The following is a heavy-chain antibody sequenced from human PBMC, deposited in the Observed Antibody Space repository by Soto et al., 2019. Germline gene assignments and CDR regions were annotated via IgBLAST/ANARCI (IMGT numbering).Heavy chain of an antibody. CDR2: IDSDDGTT. Sequence: VGSLRLSCTASGFDFGDYYMSWIRQAPGKGLEWVSYIDSDDGTTYYTDSVKGRFTISRDNAKNSLYLQMNSLRVEDTALYYCVRPYYSSSWFPFDRWGQGTLVTVSS. J-gene: IGHJ4*02. CDR1: GFDFGDYY. V-gene: IGHV3-11*01. D-gene: IGHD6-13*01. CDR3: VRPYYSSSWFPFDR.